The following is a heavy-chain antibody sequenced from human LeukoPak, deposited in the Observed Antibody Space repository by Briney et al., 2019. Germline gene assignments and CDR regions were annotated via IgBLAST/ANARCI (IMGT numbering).Heavy chain of an antibody. J-gene: IGHJ4*02. D-gene: IGHD2-8*01. CDR1: VFTFSSYP. CDR2: ISYDGSNK. V-gene: IGHV3-30*04. CDR3: ARDYCTNGVCYLGY. Sequence: GGSLRLSCAASVFTFSSYPMHWVRQAPGNGQEWVAVISYDGSNKYYADSVKGRFTISRDNSKNTLYLQMNSLRAEDTAVYYCARDYCTNGVCYLGYWGQGTLVTVSS.